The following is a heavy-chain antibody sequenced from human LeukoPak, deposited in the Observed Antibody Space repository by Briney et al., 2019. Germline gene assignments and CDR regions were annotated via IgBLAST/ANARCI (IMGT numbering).Heavy chain of an antibody. CDR3: ARDPNGDYIGTFDM. Sequence: GGCLRLSCAASEFTFSSYGMSWVRQAPGKGLEWVSSISGSGGSTQYADSVQGRFAISRDNSKNTLYLRMNSLRAEDTAVYFCARDPNGDYIGTFDMWGRGTMVSVSS. D-gene: IGHD4-17*01. V-gene: IGHV3-23*01. CDR1: EFTFSSYG. CDR2: ISGSGGST. J-gene: IGHJ3*02.